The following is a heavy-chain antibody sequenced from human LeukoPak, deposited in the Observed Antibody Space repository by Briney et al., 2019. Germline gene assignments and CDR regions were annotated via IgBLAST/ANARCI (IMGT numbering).Heavy chain of an antibody. CDR2: ISDSGDNT. J-gene: IGHJ5*02. V-gene: IGHV3-23*01. Sequence: PGGSLRLVCAASGFTSSSYAMSWVRQAPGKGLEWVSGISDSGDNTYYTDSVKGRFTISRDNSKNTLFLQMNSLRAEDTAVYYCAKNMIVVVSWFDAWGQGTLVTVSS. CDR3: AKNMIVVVSWFDA. CDR1: GFTSSSYA. D-gene: IGHD3-22*01.